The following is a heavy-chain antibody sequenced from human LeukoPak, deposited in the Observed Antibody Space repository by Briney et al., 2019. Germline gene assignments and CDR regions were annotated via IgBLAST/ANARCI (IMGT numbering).Heavy chain of an antibody. V-gene: IGHV3-9*01. Sequence: AGGSLRLSCAASGFTFDDYAMHWVRQAPGKGLEWVSGISWNSGSIGYADSVKGRFTISRDNAKNSLYLQMNSLRAEDTALYYCAKDSAVRYFDWLNNWGQGTLVTVSS. J-gene: IGHJ5*02. CDR2: ISWNSGSI. D-gene: IGHD3-9*01. CDR1: GFTFDDYA. CDR3: AKDSAVRYFDWLNN.